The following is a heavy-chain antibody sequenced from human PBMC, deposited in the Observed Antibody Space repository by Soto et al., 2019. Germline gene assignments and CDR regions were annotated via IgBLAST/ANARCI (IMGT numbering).Heavy chain of an antibody. CDR3: ATGPLGYYYGMDV. CDR2: IYHSGST. J-gene: IGHJ6*02. D-gene: IGHD7-27*01. CDR1: GGSISSSNW. Sequence: PSETLSLTCAVPGGSISSSNWWSWVRQPPGKGLEWIGEIYHSGSTNYNPSLKSRVTISVDKSKNQFSLKLSSVTAADTAVYYCATGPLGYYYGMDVWGQGTTVTVSS. V-gene: IGHV4-4*02.